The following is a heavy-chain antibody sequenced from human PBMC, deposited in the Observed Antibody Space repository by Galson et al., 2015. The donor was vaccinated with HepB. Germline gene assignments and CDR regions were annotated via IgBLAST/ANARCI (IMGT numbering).Heavy chain of an antibody. CDR3: SRTLPGIDLDY. V-gene: IGHV3-72*01. D-gene: IGHD3-3*02. CDR1: GFTFSSYW. CDR2: VRHKARRYTT. J-gene: IGHJ4*02. Sequence: SLRLSCAASGFTFSSYWMNWVRQAPGKGLEWVGRVRHKARRYTTDYVASVEGRFTISRDDSKNSLYLQMDSLKTEDTAVYYCSRTLPGIDLDYWGQGTLVTVSS.